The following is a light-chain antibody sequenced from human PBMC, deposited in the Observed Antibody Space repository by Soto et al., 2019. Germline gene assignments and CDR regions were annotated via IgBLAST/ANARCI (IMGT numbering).Light chain of an antibody. CDR1: SSNIGAGYD. CDR3: HSYPRGPPVV. Sequence: QPVLTQPPSVSGAPGQRVTISCTGSSSNIGAGYDVHWYQQLPGTAPKLLIYGNSNRPSGVPDRFPGSKSGTSASLAITGLQAEYEADYYCHSYPRGPPVVFGGGTKLTVL. CDR2: GNS. V-gene: IGLV1-40*01. J-gene: IGLJ2*01.